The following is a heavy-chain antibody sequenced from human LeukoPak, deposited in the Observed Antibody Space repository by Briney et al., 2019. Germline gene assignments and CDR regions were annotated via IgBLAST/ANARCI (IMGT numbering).Heavy chain of an antibody. CDR1: GFTFNNYA. V-gene: IGHV3-23*01. J-gene: IGHJ5*02. Sequence: GGSLRLSCAASGFTFNNYAISWVRQAPGKGLEWVSLISGSGGSTYYADSVKGRFTISRDNAKNSLYLQMNSLRAEDTAVYYCARDSAMGRFDPWGQGTLVTVSS. D-gene: IGHD3-10*01. CDR2: ISGSGGST. CDR3: ARDSAMGRFDP.